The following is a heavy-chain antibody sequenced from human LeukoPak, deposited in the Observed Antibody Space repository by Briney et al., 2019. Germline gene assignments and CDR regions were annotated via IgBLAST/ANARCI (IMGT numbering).Heavy chain of an antibody. D-gene: IGHD3-22*01. Sequence: NPSQTLSLTCTVSGGSISSGDYYWSWIRQPPGQGLEWIGYIYYSGSTYYNPSLKSRVTISVDSSKNQFSLKLSSVTASDTAVYYCARSTYYYDSSASPVFDYWGQGALVTVSS. CDR3: ARSTYYYDSSASPVFDY. CDR2: IYYSGST. V-gene: IGHV4-30-4*01. J-gene: IGHJ4*02. CDR1: GGSISSGDYY.